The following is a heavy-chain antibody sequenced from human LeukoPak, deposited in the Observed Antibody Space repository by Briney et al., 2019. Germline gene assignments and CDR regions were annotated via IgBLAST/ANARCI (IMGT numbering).Heavy chain of an antibody. V-gene: IGHV1-18*01. CDR2: ISAYNGNT. CDR1: GYTFSTYG. J-gene: IGHJ5*02. CDR3: ARVSYCSGGSCNGRSWFDP. D-gene: IGHD2-15*01. Sequence: ASVKVSCKASGYTFSTYGISWVRQAPGQGLEWMGWISAYNGNTNYAQKLQGRVAMTTDTSTSTGYMELRSLRSDDTAVYYCARVSYCSGGSCNGRSWFDPWGQGTLVTVSS.